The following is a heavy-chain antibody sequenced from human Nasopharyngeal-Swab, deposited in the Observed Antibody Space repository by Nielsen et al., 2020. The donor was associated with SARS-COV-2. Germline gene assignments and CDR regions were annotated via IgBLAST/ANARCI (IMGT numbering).Heavy chain of an antibody. V-gene: IGHV3-15*01. CDR3: TTDRVYDYVWGSYRYFDY. J-gene: IGHJ4*02. D-gene: IGHD3-16*02. CDR2: IKSKTDGGTT. CDR1: GFPFSNAW. Sequence: GSLKISCAASGFPFSNAWMSWVRQAPGKGLEWVGRIKSKTDGGTTDYDAPVKGRFTISRDDSKNTLYLQMNSLETEDTAVYYCTTDRVYDYVWGSYRYFDYWGQGTLVTVSS.